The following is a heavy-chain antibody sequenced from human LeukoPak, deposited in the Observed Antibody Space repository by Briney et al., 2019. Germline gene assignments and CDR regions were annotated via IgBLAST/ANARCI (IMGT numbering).Heavy chain of an antibody. J-gene: IGHJ5*02. V-gene: IGHV4-34*01. Sequence: GSLRLSCTASGFTFGDYLMSWFRQPPGKGLEWIGEINHSGSTNYNPSLKSRVTISVDTSKNQFSLKLSSVTAADTAVYYCARARQLDSSSRPRGRRWFDPWGQGTLVTVSS. CDR3: ARARQLDSSSRPRGRRWFDP. D-gene: IGHD6-13*01. CDR2: INHSGST. CDR1: GFTFGDYL.